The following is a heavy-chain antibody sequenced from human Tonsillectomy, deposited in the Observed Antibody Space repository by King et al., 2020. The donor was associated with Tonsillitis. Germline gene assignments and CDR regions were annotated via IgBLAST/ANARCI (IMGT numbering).Heavy chain of an antibody. CDR2: ISYDENNK. CDR3: AGHYRPDAYDFLPYDALHV. CDR1: GLSFSTYT. V-gene: IGHV3-30-3*01. Sequence: VQLVESGGGVVQPGRSLRLSCAASGLSFSTYTMHWVRQAPGKGLEWVTLISYDENNKYYADSVRGRFTISRDNSRNTLFLQMNSLRAGDTAVYYCAGHYRPDAYDFLPYDALHVWGQGTMVTVSS. D-gene: IGHD3/OR15-3a*01. J-gene: IGHJ3*01.